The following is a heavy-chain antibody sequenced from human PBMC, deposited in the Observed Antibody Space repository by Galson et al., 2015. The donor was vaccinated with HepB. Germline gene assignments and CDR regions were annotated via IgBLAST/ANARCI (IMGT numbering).Heavy chain of an antibody. CDR3: ARGVSSSWAYYYYYYYMDV. Sequence: SVKVSCKASGGTFSSYAISWVRQAPGQGLEWMGGIIPIFGTANYAQKFQGRVTITADKSTSTAYMELSSLRSEDTAVYYCARGVSSSWAYYYYYYYMDVWGKGTTVTVSS. V-gene: IGHV1-69*06. D-gene: IGHD6-13*01. J-gene: IGHJ6*03. CDR2: IIPIFGTA. CDR1: GGTFSSYA.